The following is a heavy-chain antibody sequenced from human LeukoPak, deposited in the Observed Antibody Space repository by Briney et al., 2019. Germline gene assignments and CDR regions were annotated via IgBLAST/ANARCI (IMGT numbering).Heavy chain of an antibody. D-gene: IGHD6-13*01. V-gene: IGHV4-4*07. CDR1: GGSITIYH. J-gene: IGHJ4*02. CDR2: IYSSGTT. Sequence: PSETLSLTCTVSGGSITIYHWSWLRQPAGKGLEWIGRIYSSGTTNYNPSLKSRVTMSIDTTQFSLKLSSVTAADTAVYFCACGVAAAGWLYFDYWGQGSLVTVSS. CDR3: ACGVAAAGWLYFDY.